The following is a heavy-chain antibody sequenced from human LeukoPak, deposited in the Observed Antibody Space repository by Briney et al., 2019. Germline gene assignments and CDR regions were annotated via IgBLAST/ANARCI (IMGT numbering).Heavy chain of an antibody. CDR2: ISYDGSNK. CDR3: AREKDV. CDR1: GFTFSSYA. Sequence: PGGSLRLSCAASGFTFSSYAMHWVRQAPGKGLEWMAVISYDGSNKYYADSVKGRFTISRDNSKNTLYLQMNSLRAEDTAVYYCAREKDVWGQGTTVTVSS. J-gene: IGHJ6*02. V-gene: IGHV3-30-3*01.